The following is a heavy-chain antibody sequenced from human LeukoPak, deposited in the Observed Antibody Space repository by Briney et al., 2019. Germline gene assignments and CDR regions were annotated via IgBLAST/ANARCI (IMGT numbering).Heavy chain of an antibody. V-gene: IGHV4-4*07. Sequence: LSCAASGFTVSSNYMSWIRQPAGKGLEWMGRIYTRGSSNYNPSLKIRVIISVDASKIQCYLKLSSVTAADTAVYYCAREMQEWIHLWPYGGLFDYWGQGTLVTVSS. D-gene: IGHD5-18*01. CDR3: AREMQEWIHLWPYGGLFDY. CDR1: GFTVSSNY. CDR2: IYTRGSS. J-gene: IGHJ4*02.